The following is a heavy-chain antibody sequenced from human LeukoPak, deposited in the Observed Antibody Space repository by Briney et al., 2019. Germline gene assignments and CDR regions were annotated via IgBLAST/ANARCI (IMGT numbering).Heavy chain of an antibody. V-gene: IGHV4-31*03. CDR3: ARDTWFDP. CDR2: IYYSGST. Sequence: SATLSLTCTVSGGSISSGGNYWSWIRQHPGKGLEWIGYIYYSGSTYYNPSLKSRVTISLDTSKNQFSLNLTSVTAADTAVYYCARDTWFDPWGQGTLVTVSS. J-gene: IGHJ5*02. CDR1: GGSISSGGNY.